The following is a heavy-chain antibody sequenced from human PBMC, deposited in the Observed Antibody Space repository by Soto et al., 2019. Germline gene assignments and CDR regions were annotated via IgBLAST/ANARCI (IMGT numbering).Heavy chain of an antibody. D-gene: IGHD3-10*01. J-gene: IGHJ4*02. V-gene: IGHV3-23*01. CDR2: ISGSGGST. CDR1: GFTFSSYA. CDR3: AKDTPTMVRGVIWRLFDY. Sequence: GSLRLSCAASGFTFSSYAMSWVRQAPGKGLEWVSAISGSGGSTYYADSVKGRFTISRDNSKNTLYLQMNSLRAEDTAVYYCAKDTPTMVRGVIWRLFDYWGQGTLVTVSS.